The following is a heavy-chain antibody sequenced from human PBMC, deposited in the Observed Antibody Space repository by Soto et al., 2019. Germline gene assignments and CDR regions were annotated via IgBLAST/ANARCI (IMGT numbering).Heavy chain of an antibody. CDR3: ARVRYYYYGMDV. D-gene: IGHD3-10*01. CDR2: IYHSGST. J-gene: IGHJ6*02. CDR1: GGSISSSNW. V-gene: IGHV4-4*02. Sequence: QVQLQESGPGLVKPSGTLSLTCAVSGGSISSSNWWSWVRQPPGKGLEWIGEIYHSGSTNYNPSLKSGLTIPVGKTKNRFALKLSSVTAADTAVYYCARVRYYYYGMDVWGQGTTVTVSS.